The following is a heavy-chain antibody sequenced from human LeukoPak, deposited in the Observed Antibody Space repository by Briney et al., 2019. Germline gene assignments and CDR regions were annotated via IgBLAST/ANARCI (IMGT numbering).Heavy chain of an antibody. CDR3: ARDPQTDSSSWTGLDAFDI. CDR1: GFTFSSYS. CDR2: ISSSSGTI. V-gene: IGHV3-48*04. J-gene: IGHJ3*02. D-gene: IGHD6-13*01. Sequence: GGSLRLSCAASGFTFSSYSMNWVRQAPGKGLEWVSYISSSSGTIYYADSVKGRFTISRDNAKNSLYLQMNSLRAEDTAVYYCARDPQTDSSSWTGLDAFDIWGQGTMVTVSS.